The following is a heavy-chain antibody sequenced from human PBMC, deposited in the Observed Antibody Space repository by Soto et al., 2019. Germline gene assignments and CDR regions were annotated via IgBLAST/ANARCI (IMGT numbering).Heavy chain of an antibody. CDR1: GYTFTSYG. V-gene: IGHV1-18*01. CDR3: AREVKSRYYGRGGYEP. D-gene: IGHD3-22*01. CDR2: ISAYNGNT. Sequence: ASVKVSCKASGYTFTSYGISWVRQAPGQGLEWMGWISAYNGNTNYAQKLQGRVTMTTDTSTSTAYMELRSLRSDDTAVYYCAREVKSRYYGRGGYEPWGQGTLVTVSS. J-gene: IGHJ5*02.